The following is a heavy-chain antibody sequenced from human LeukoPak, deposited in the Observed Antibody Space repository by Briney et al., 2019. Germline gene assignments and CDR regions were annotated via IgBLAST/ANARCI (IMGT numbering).Heavy chain of an antibody. Sequence: GGSLRLSCAASGFTFSSYGMHWVRQAPGKGLEWVAFIRYDGSNKYYADSVKGRFTISRDNSKNTLYLQMNSLRAEDTAVYYCAKNTRSSSWYVDYWGQGTLVTVSS. J-gene: IGHJ4*02. CDR2: IRYDGSNK. CDR1: GFTFSSYG. D-gene: IGHD6-13*01. V-gene: IGHV3-30*02. CDR3: AKNTRSSSWYVDY.